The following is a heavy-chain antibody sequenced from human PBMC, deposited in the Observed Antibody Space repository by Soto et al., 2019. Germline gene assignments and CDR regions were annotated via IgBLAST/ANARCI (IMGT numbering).Heavy chain of an antibody. Sequence: SLRLACTAAEVTFSSYAMHWILQAPGKGLEWVAVISYDGSNKYYADSVKGRFTISRDNSKNTLYLQMNRMRAEDTAVYYCARSLVGALILQHWGQGTLVTVSS. CDR1: EVTFSSYA. CDR3: ARSLVGALILQH. D-gene: IGHD1-26*01. V-gene: IGHV3-30-3*01. J-gene: IGHJ1*01. CDR2: ISYDGSNK.